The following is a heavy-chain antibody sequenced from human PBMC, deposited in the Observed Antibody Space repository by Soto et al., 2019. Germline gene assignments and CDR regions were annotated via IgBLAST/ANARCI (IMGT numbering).Heavy chain of an antibody. V-gene: IGHV4-34*01. J-gene: IGHJ5*02. CDR2: INHTGST. CDR1: GGSFSGYY. Sequence: QVQLQQWGAGLLKPSETLSLTCAVYGGSFSGYYWSWIRQPPGKGLEWIGEINHTGSTNYDPCLKSRGTISVDTSKNQFSLKLSSVTAADTAVYYCARVSAARPSYNWFDPWGQGTLVTVSS. D-gene: IGHD6-6*01. CDR3: ARVSAARPSYNWFDP.